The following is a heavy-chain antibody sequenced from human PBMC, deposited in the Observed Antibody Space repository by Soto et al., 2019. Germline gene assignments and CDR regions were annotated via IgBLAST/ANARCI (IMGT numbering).Heavy chain of an antibody. CDR3: ARGVVGATAPDY. CDR1: GGSINSNTYY. CDR2: IYYSGST. J-gene: IGHJ4*02. V-gene: IGHV4-39*01. Sequence: AETLSLTCTVSGGSINSNTYYWGWIRQPPGKGLEWIGSIYYSGSTYYNPSLKSRVTISVDTSKNQFSLKLSSVTAADTSVDFCARGVVGATAPDYWGQGTLVTVSS. D-gene: IGHD1-26*01.